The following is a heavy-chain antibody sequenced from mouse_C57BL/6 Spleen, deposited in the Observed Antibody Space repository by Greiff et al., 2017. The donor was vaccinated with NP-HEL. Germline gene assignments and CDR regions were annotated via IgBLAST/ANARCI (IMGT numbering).Heavy chain of an antibody. CDR2: ISDGGSYT. J-gene: IGHJ2*01. D-gene: IGHD2-4*01. V-gene: IGHV5-4*03. Sequence: EVKLMESGGGLVKPGGSLKLSCAASGFTFSSYAMSWVRQTPEKRLEWVATISDGGSYTYYPDNVKGRFTISRDNAKNNLYLQMSHLKSEDTAMYYCARRYDYDYFDYWGQGTTLTVSS. CDR3: ARRYDYDYFDY. CDR1: GFTFSSYA.